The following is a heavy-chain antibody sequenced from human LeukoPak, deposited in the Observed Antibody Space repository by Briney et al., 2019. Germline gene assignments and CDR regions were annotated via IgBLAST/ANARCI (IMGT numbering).Heavy chain of an antibody. D-gene: IGHD1-26*01. J-gene: IGHJ4*02. CDR1: GFTFSSYG. CDR3: ANMIVGANFY. V-gene: IGHV3-30*18. Sequence: GGSLRLSCAASGFTFSSYGMHWVRQAPGKGLEWVAVISYDGSNKYYADSVKGRFTISRDNSKNTLYLQMNSLRAEDTAVYYCANMIVGANFYWGQGTLVTVSS. CDR2: ISYDGSNK.